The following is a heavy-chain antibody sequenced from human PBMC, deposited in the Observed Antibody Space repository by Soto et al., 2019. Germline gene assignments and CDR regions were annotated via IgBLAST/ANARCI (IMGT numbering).Heavy chain of an antibody. Sequence: GASLRLSCAASGFTFSSYWMYWVRQAPGKGLVLVSRIKTDGSITSYADHVKGRPTVSRDNARDMLYLQMKSLRAEDTAVYYCANGMNSVPEYGGQGTLVTVPS. CDR2: IKTDGSIT. J-gene: IGHJ4*02. CDR1: GFTFSSYW. CDR3: ANGMNSVPEY. V-gene: IGHV3-74*01. D-gene: IGHD1-20*01.